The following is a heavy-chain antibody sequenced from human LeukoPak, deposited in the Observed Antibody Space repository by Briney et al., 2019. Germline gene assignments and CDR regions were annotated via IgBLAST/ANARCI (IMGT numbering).Heavy chain of an antibody. J-gene: IGHJ3*01. D-gene: IGHD6-13*01. CDR2: VYYTGST. CDR1: GGSISSYY. V-gene: IGHV4-59*01. Sequence: SETLSLTCTVSGGSISSYYWSWVRQPPGKGLEWIGFVYYTGSTNYSPSLKSRVTISVDTSKNQFSLKLRSVTAADTAVYYCARISSSNWYNERGAFDVWGQGTMVAVSS. CDR3: ARISSSNWYNERGAFDV.